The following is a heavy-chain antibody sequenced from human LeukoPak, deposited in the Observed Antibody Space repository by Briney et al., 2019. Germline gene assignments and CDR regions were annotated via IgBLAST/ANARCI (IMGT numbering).Heavy chain of an antibody. J-gene: IGHJ5*02. CDR1: GYTFTGYY. V-gene: IGHV1-2*02. CDR3: ARDLLATTVVTPVSPRWFDP. D-gene: IGHD4-23*01. CDR2: INPNSGGT. Sequence: GASVTVSCKASGYTFTGYYMHWVRQAPGQGLEWMGWINPNSGGTNYAQKFQGRVTMTRDTSISTAYMELSRLRSDDTAVYYCARDLLATTVVTPVSPRWFDPWGQGTLVTVSS.